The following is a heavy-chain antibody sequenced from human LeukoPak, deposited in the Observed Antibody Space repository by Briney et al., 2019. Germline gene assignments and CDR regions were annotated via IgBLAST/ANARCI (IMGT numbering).Heavy chain of an antibody. V-gene: IGHV1-46*01. CDR2: INPSGGST. J-gene: IGHJ5*02. D-gene: IGHD4-23*01. CDR3: ARDDYGGNSGVSKFDP. Sequence: GASVKVSCKASGYTFTGYYMHWVRQAPGQGLEWMGIINPSGGSTSYAQKFQGRVTMTRDTSTSTVYMELSSLRSEDTAVYYCARDDYGGNSGVSKFDPWGQGTLVTVSS. CDR1: GYTFTGYY.